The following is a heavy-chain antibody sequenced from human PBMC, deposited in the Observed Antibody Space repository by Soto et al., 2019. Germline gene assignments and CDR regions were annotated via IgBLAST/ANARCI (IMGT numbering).Heavy chain of an antibody. Sequence: GAGKASCKASGDTVTSYGISWVRHAPGEGLELMGWIIAYNGNTNNAHNIQGRVTMTIDTYTSTAYLELRSLRSDDTAGHYCGRSPLSITSCLLLDHWGQVTLVLASS. CDR1: GDTVTSYG. CDR2: IIAYNGNT. J-gene: IGHJ5*02. V-gene: IGHV1-18*01. D-gene: IGHD2-2*01. CDR3: GRSPLSITSCLLLDH.